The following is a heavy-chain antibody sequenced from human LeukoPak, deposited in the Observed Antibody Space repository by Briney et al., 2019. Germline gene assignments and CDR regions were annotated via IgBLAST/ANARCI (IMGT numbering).Heavy chain of an antibody. V-gene: IGHV3-11*01. CDR2: ISSSGSTK. Sequence: GGSLRLSCAASGFTFSDYYMSWIRQAPGKGLEWVSYISSSGSTKHYADSAKGRFTISRDNAKNSLYLQMNSLRAEDTAVYYCAPKLYYFDHWGQGTLVTVSS. CDR1: GFTFSDYY. J-gene: IGHJ4*02. CDR3: APKLYYFDH. D-gene: IGHD3-10*01.